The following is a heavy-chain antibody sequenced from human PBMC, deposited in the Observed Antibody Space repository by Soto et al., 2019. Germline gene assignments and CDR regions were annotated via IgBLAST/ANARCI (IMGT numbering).Heavy chain of an antibody. Sequence: PSETLSLTCTVSGGSISSSSYYWGWIRQPPGKGLEWIGSIYYSGGTYYSPSPKSRVTISVDPSKNQFSLKLSSVTAADTAIYYCARPRDGYNYGFWVYWGQGALVTVSS. D-gene: IGHD5-12*01. CDR1: GGSISSSSYY. J-gene: IGHJ4*02. CDR3: ARPRDGYNYGFWVY. V-gene: IGHV4-39*01. CDR2: IYYSGGT.